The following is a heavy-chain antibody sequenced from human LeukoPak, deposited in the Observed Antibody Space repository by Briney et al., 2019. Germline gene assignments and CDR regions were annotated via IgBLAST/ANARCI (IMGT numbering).Heavy chain of an antibody. CDR3: ARLGQYTSSWYKWDYFDY. J-gene: IGHJ4*02. D-gene: IGHD6-13*01. V-gene: IGHV3-21*01. CDR1: GFTFSSYS. Sequence: GGSLRLSCAASGFTFSSYSMNWVRQAPGKGLEWVSSISSSSSYIYYADSVKGRFTISRDNAKNSLYLQMNRLRAEDTAVYYCARLGQYTSSWYKWDYFDYWGQGTQVTVSS. CDR2: ISSSSSYI.